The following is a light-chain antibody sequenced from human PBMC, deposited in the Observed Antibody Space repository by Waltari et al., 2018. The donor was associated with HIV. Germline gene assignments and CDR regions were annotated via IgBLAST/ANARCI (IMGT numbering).Light chain of an antibody. J-gene: IGLJ2*01. V-gene: IGLV1-44*01. CDR3: AAWDDSLSAVV. Sequence: QSVVTQPPSASGTPGQRVTISCSGSRSNIGGDTVNWYQHLPGTAPKLLIYSGDKRPSGVPDRFSGSKSGTAASLAISGLQSEDEADYFCAAWDDSLSAVVFGGGTKLTVL. CDR1: RSNIGGDT. CDR2: SGD.